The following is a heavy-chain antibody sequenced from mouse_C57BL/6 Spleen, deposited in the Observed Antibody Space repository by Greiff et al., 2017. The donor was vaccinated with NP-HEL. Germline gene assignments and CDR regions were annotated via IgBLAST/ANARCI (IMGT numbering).Heavy chain of an antibody. CDR2: INPSSGYT. D-gene: IGHD2-12*01. CDR3: ARYYYRDYFDY. CDR1: GYTFTSYT. J-gene: IGHJ2*01. Sequence: QVQLKQSGAELARPGASVKMSCKASGYTFTSYTMHWVKQRPGQGLEWIGYINPSSGYTKYNQKFKDKATLTADKSSSTAYMQLSSLTSEDSAVYYCARYYYRDYFDYWGQGTTLTVSS. V-gene: IGHV1-4*01.